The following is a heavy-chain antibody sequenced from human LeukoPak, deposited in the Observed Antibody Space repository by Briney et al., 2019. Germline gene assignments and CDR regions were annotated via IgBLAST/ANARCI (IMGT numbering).Heavy chain of an antibody. D-gene: IGHD3-22*01. CDR2: ISSSSSTI. V-gene: IGHV3-48*04. CDR3: AKDKASSGYFGAFDI. Sequence: GGSLRLSCAASGFTFSSYSMNWVRQAPGKGLEWVSYISSSSSTIYYADSVKGRFTISRDNAKNSLYLQMNSLRAEDMALYYCAKDKASSGYFGAFDIWGQGTMVTVSS. CDR1: GFTFSSYS. J-gene: IGHJ3*02.